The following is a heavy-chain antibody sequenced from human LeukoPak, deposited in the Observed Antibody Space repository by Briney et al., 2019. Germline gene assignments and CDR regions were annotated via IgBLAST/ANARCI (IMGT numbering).Heavy chain of an antibody. J-gene: IGHJ4*02. CDR3: ARDSTTGIDY. V-gene: IGHV1-18*04. Sequence: ASVKVSCKASGYTFTGYYMHWVRQAPGQGLEWMGWISAYNGNTNYAQKFQGRVTMTTDSSTNTAYMELRSLRSDDTAMYYCARDSTTGIDYWGLGTLVTVSS. CDR1: GYTFTGYY. CDR2: ISAYNGNT. D-gene: IGHD1-14*01.